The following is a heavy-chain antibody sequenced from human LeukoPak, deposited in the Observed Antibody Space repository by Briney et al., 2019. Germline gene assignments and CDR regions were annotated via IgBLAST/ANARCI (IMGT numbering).Heavy chain of an antibody. J-gene: IGHJ5*02. CDR3: ARRLTQYDCFDP. V-gene: IGHV6-1*01. D-gene: IGHD2-2*01. CDR2: TYYRSTWYN. CDR1: GDSISSNSVT. Sequence: SQTLSLTCAISGDSISSNSVTWNWIRQSPSRGLEWLGRTYYRSTWYNDYAVSVRGRITVNPDTSKNQFSLHLNSVTPEDTAVYYCARRLTQYDCFDPWGQGILVTVSS.